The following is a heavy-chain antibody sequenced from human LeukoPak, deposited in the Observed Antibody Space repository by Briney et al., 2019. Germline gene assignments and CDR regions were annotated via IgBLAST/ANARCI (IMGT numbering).Heavy chain of an antibody. D-gene: IGHD2-21*02. CDR3: AVYCSGGCYSGLV. Sequence: PGGSLRLSCSASGFTFSTKSMDWVRQAPGKGPEFVSGISGNGGSTYYADSVKGRFTISRDNSRNTLYLQMNSLRAEDTAVYYCAVYCSGGCYSGLVWGQGTLVTVSS. J-gene: IGHJ4*02. V-gene: IGHV3-64*04. CDR2: ISGNGGST. CDR1: GFTFSTKS.